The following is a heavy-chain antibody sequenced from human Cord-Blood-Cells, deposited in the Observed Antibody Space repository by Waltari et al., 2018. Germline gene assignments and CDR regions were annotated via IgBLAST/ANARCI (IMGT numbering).Heavy chain of an antibody. J-gene: IGHJ4*02. CDR2: IWYDGSNK. D-gene: IGHD1-26*01. CDR1: GFTFSSYG. CDR3: ARDGGSYYFDY. Sequence: GVVQPGRSLRLSCAASGFTFSSYGMHWVRQAPGKGLEWVAVIWYDGSNKYYADSVKGRFTISRDNSKNTLYLQMNSLRAEDTAVYYCARDGGSYYFDYWGQGTLVTVSS. V-gene: IGHV3-33*01.